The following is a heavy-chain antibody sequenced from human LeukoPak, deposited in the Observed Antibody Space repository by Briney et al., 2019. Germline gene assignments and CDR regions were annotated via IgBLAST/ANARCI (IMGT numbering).Heavy chain of an antibody. CDR2: ISSFSGTI. V-gene: IGHV3-48*01. J-gene: IGHJ4*02. CDR1: GITFSSYS. CDR3: ARDQGGVGY. Sequence: WGSLRLSCVASGITFSSYSMNWVRQAPGKGLEWVSYISSFSGTINYADSVKGRFTISRDNAKNSLYLQMNSLRAEDTAVYYCARDQGGVGYWGQGTLVTVSS. D-gene: IGHD2-15*01.